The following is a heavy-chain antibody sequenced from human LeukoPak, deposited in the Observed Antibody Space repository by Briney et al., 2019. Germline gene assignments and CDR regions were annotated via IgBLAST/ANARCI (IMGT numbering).Heavy chain of an antibody. CDR3: ARDRLSFYCSSTSCYTNYYYGMDV. V-gene: IGHV3-7*01. Sequence: GGSLRLSCAASGFTFSSYWMSWVRQAPGKGLGWVANIKQDGSEKYYVDSVKGRFTISRDNAKNSLYLQMNSLRAEDTAVYYCARDRLSFYCSSTSCYTNYYYGMDVWGQGTTVTVSS. J-gene: IGHJ6*02. CDR2: IKQDGSEK. D-gene: IGHD2-2*02. CDR1: GFTFSSYW.